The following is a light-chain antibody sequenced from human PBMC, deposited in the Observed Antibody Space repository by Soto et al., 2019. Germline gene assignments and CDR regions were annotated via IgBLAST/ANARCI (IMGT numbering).Light chain of an antibody. CDR1: NSNIGNNY. CDR2: DNN. V-gene: IGLV1-51*01. CDR3: ETWDDSLAAAV. J-gene: IGLJ2*01. Sequence: QSVLTQPPSVSAAPGQTVTISCSGSNSNIGNNYVSWYQQLPGTTPKLLIYDNNQRPSGIPDRFSASKSGTSATLAITGLLTGDEDDYYCETWDDSLAAAVFGGGTKVTVL.